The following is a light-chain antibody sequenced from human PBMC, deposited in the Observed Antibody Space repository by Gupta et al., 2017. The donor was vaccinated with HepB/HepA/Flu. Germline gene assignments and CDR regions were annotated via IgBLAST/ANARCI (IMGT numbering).Light chain of an antibody. Sequence: EIVLTQYPATLSLSPGERATLSCRASQSVSSYLAWYQQKPGQAPRLLIYDASNRATGIPARFSGSGSGTDFTLTISSLAPEDFAVYYCQHRINWPWTFGQGTKVEIK. V-gene: IGKV3-11*01. J-gene: IGKJ1*01. CDR1: QSVSSY. CDR3: QHRINWPWT. CDR2: DAS.